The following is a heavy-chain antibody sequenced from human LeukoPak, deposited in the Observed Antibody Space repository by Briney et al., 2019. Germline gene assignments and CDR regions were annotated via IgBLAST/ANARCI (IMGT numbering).Heavy chain of an antibody. CDR1: GGSISSGGYS. J-gene: IGHJ4*02. Sequence: SQTLSLTCAVSGGSISSGGYSWSWIRQTPGKGLEWIGYIYHRGSTSYNPSLKSRVTISVDRSKNQFSLKLSSVTAADTAVYYCARYRGDYVGLYYFDYWGQGTLVTVSS. D-gene: IGHD4-17*01. CDR2: IYHRGST. V-gene: IGHV4-30-2*01. CDR3: ARYRGDYVGLYYFDY.